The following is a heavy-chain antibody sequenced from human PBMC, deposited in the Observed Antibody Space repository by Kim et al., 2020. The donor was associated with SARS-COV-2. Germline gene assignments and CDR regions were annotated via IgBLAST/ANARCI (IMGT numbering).Heavy chain of an antibody. CDR2: IDSDGSIT. J-gene: IGHJ4*02. CDR1: GFSFSNNW. Sequence: GGSLRLSCAASGFSFSNNWMYWVRQAPGKGLVWVSRIDSDGSITNYADSVKGRFIISRDNGKNTLYLQMKSLRAEDTAVYYCAKVGYEWSIDYWGQGTLVTVSS. V-gene: IGHV3-74*01. D-gene: IGHD2-2*01. CDR3: AKVGYEWSIDY.